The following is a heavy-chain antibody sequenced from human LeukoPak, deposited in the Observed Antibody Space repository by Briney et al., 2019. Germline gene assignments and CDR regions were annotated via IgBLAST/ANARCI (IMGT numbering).Heavy chain of an antibody. CDR1: GFTVSSNY. V-gene: IGHV3-53*01. CDR3: ARDPVVRGVGYYFDY. CDR2: IYSGGST. D-gene: IGHD3-10*01. J-gene: IGHJ4*02. Sequence: AGGSLRLSCAASGFTVSSNYMSWVRQAPGKGLEWVSVIYSGGSTYYADSVKGRFTISRDNSKNTLYLQMNSLRAEDTAVYYCARDPVVRGVGYYFDYWGQGTLVTVSS.